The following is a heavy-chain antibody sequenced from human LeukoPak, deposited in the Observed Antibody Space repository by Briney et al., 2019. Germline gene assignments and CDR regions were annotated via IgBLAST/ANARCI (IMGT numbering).Heavy chain of an antibody. V-gene: IGHV4-61*01. Sequence: PSETLSLTCTVSGVSVSSGSYYWSWIRQPPGKGLEWIGYIYYSGSTNYNPSLKSRVTISVDTSKNQFSLKLSSVTAADTAVYYCARGVDYGDEYFDYWGQGTLVTVSS. D-gene: IGHD4-17*01. J-gene: IGHJ4*02. CDR1: GVSVSSGSYY. CDR2: IYYSGST. CDR3: ARGVDYGDEYFDY.